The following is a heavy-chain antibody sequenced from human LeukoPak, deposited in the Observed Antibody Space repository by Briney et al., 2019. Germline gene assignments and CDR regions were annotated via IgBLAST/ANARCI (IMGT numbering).Heavy chain of an antibody. CDR3: ATALLWFGESGVNY. V-gene: IGHV1-24*01. Sequence: ASVKVSCKVSGYTLTELSMHWVRQAPGKGLEWMGGFDPEDGETIYAQKFQGRVTMTEDTSTDTAYMELSSLRSEDTAVYYCATALLWFGESGVNYRGQGTLVTVSS. D-gene: IGHD3-10*01. J-gene: IGHJ4*02. CDR1: GYTLTELS. CDR2: FDPEDGET.